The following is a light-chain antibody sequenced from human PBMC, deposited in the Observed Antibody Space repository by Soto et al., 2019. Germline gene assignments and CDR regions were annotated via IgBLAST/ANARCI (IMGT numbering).Light chain of an antibody. CDR3: SSYTTTSSRV. CDR2: EVT. V-gene: IGLV2-14*01. CDR1: SSDIGSYNY. Sequence: QSALTQPASVSGSPGQSVTISCTGTSSDIGSYNYVSWYQHHPGKVPNLMIYEVTNRPSGVSNRFSGSKSGNTAFLTISRLQADDEADYYCSSYTTTSSRVFGGGTKVTVL. J-gene: IGLJ3*02.